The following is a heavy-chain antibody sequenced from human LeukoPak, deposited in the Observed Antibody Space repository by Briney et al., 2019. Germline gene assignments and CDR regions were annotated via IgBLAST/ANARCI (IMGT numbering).Heavy chain of an antibody. V-gene: IGHV3-23*01. D-gene: IGHD2-15*01. CDR2: MSGVGGTT. CDR3: AKGSQWLLRGGAYFDS. Sequence: GGSLRLSCEASGFTFNNYAMSWVRQAPGKGLEWVSAMSGVGGTTYYAASVRGRFTISRDNSKNILSLQMSSLRVEDTAIYYCAKGSQWLLRGGAYFDSWGQGTPVSASS. CDR1: GFTFNNYA. J-gene: IGHJ4*02.